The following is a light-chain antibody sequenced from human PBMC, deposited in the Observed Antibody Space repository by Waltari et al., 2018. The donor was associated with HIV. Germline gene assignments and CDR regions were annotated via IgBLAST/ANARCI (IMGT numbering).Light chain of an antibody. Sequence: QSVPTQPPSASGTPGQRVAISCPGSNSNIGSNFVYWYQQLPGTAPKLLIYKDNQRPSGVPERFSASKSGSSSSLAISGLRSEDEAEYYCATWDDILSGYLFGTGTKVTVL. J-gene: IGLJ1*01. CDR1: NSNIGSNF. CDR2: KDN. V-gene: IGLV1-47*01. CDR3: ATWDDILSGYL.